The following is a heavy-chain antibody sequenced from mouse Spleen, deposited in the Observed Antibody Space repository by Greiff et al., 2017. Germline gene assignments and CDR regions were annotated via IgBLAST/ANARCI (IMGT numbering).Heavy chain of an antibody. D-gene: IGHD1-1*01. Sequence: VQLVESGPELVKPGASVKISCKASGYAFSSSWMNWVKQRPGKGLEWIGRIYPGDGDTNYNGKFKGKATLTADKSSSTAYMQLSSLTSEDSAVYFCARSDYGSSLYWYFDVWGAGTTVTVSS. CDR3: ARSDYGSSLYWYFDV. CDR1: GYAFSSSW. V-gene: IGHV1-82*01. CDR2: IYPGDGDT. J-gene: IGHJ1*01.